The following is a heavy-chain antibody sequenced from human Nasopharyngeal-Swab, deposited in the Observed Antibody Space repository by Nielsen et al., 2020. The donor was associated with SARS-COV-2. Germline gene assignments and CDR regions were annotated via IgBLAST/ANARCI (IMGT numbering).Heavy chain of an antibody. CDR2: INTNTGHP. CDR3: ARGDIVATIDWGVHFDY. CDR1: GYTFTSYA. Sequence: ASVKVSCKASGYTFTSYAMNWVRQAPGQGLEWMGWINTNTGHPTYAQGFTGRFVFSLDTSVSTAYLQISSLKAEDTAVYYCARGDIVATIDWGVHFDYWGQGTLVTVSS. J-gene: IGHJ4*02. D-gene: IGHD5-12*01. V-gene: IGHV7-4-1*02.